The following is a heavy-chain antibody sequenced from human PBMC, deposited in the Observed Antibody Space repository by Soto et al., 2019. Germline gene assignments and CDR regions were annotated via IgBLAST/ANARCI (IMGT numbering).Heavy chain of an antibody. Sequence: QVQLVQSGAEVKKPGASVKVSCKASGYTFTSYGISWVRQAPGQGLEWMGCISAYNGNTNYAQKLQGRVTMTTDTSTSTAYMELRSLRSDDTAVYYCARVGDANGLLWFGELDYWGQGTLVTVSS. J-gene: IGHJ4*02. D-gene: IGHD3-10*01. CDR3: ARVGDANGLLWFGELDY. V-gene: IGHV1-18*01. CDR2: ISAYNGNT. CDR1: GYTFTSYG.